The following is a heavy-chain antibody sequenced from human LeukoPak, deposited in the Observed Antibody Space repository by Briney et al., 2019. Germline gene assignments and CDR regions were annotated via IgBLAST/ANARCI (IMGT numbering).Heavy chain of an antibody. Sequence: GASVKVSCKASGGTFSSYAISWVRQAPGQGLEWMGRIIPILGMANYAQKFQGRVTITADKSTSTAYMELSSLRSEDTAVYYCARSGTLNWFDPWGQGTLVTVSS. J-gene: IGHJ5*02. V-gene: IGHV1-69*04. CDR2: IIPILGMA. CDR3: ARSGTLNWFDP. CDR1: GGTFSSYA.